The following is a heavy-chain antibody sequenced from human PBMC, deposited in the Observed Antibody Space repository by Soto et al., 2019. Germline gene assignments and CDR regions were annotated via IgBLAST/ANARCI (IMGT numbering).Heavy chain of an antibody. CDR2: IKQDGSEK. J-gene: IGHJ5*02. CDR1: GFTFSSYW. Sequence: PGGSLRLSCAASGFTFSSYWMSWVRQAPGKGLEWVANIKQDGSEKYYVDSVKGRFTISRDNAKNSLYLQTNSLRAEDTAVYYCARFFQETYDFWSGYYYNWFDPWGQGTLVTV. D-gene: IGHD3-3*01. V-gene: IGHV3-7*01. CDR3: ARFFQETYDFWSGYYYNWFDP.